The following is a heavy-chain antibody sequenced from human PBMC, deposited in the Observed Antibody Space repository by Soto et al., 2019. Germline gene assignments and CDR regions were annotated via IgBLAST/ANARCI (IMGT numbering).Heavy chain of an antibody. CDR2: IIPIIGTA. D-gene: IGHD3-16*01. Sequence: QVQLVQSGAEVKKPGSSVKVSCKASGGTFSSYAVNWVRQAPGKGHEWMGRIIPIIGTANYAQKFQGRATITADKSTSTAYMELSSMRSEDTAVYYCARDEGNTFIMGWLDPWGQGTLVTVSS. J-gene: IGHJ5*02. CDR3: ARDEGNTFIMGWLDP. V-gene: IGHV1-69*06. CDR1: GGTFSSYA.